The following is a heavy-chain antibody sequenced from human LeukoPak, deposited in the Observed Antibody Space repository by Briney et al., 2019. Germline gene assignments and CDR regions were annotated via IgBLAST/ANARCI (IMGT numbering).Heavy chain of an antibody. V-gene: IGHV3-9*03. CDR1: GFTFDDYA. CDR2: ISWNSNLI. Sequence: GRSLRLSCAVSGFTFDDYAMHWVRQAPGKGREWVSGISWNSNLIGYADSVKGRFTISRDNAKNSLYLQMNSLRPEDMALYYCAKDRNYELLYAFDIWGQGTMVTVSS. CDR3: AKDRNYELLYAFDI. D-gene: IGHD2-2*02. J-gene: IGHJ3*02.